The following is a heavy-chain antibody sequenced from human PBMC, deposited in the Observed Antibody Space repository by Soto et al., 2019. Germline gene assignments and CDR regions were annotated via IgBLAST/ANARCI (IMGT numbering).Heavy chain of an antibody. D-gene: IGHD3-10*01. J-gene: IGHJ4*02. Sequence: TLSLTCAVSGGSISSGGYSWSWIRQPPGKGLEWIGYIYHSGSTYYNPSLKSRVTISVDRSKNQFSLKLSSVTAADTAVYYCARAPSDYGSGSYYNEGYFDYWGQGTLVTVSS. CDR2: IYHSGST. CDR1: GGSISSGGYS. V-gene: IGHV4-30-2*01. CDR3: ARAPSDYGSGSYYNEGYFDY.